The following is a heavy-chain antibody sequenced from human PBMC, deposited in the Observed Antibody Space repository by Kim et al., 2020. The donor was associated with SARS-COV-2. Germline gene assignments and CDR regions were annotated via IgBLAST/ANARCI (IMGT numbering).Heavy chain of an antibody. CDR3: ASHYERDGYSLIAL. CDR1: GDSISNYY. D-gene: IGHD2-21*01. V-gene: IGHV4-4*07. CDR2: VYTSWST. Sequence: SETLSLTCTLSGDSISNYYWSWIRQRAGKGLEWIGRVYTSWSTNYNPSLKSRVSMSLDTSKNQFSLKLRVMSAADTATYLCASHYERDGYSLIALWGQGTRLTVSS. J-gene: IGHJ1*01.